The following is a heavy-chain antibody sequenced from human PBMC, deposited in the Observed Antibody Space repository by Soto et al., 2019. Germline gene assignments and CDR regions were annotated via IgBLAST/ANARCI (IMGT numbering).Heavy chain of an antibody. CDR1: GFTFSDAW. V-gene: IGHV3-15*01. J-gene: IGHJ4*02. CDR3: TTNDY. Sequence: EVQLVESGGGLVKPGGSLRLSCAASGFTFSDAWMTWVRQAPGKGLEWVGRLKSKVDGEIVDYGAPVKGRFVMSRDDSENMLYLEMSNLRIDDTAVYYCTTNDYWGQGTLVTVSS. CDR2: LKSKVDGEIV.